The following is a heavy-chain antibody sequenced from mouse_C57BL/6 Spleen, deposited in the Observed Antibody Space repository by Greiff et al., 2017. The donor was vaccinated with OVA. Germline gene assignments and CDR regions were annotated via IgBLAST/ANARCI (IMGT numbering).Heavy chain of an antibody. D-gene: IGHD4-1*01. V-gene: IGHV5-16*01. J-gene: IGHJ3*01. CDR3: ALNWDGRFAY. Sequence: EVMLVESEGGLVQPGSSMKLSCTASGFTFSDYYMAWVRQVPEKGLEWVANINYDGSSTYYLDSLKSRFIISRDNAKNILYLQMSSLKSEDTATYYCALNWDGRFAYWGQGTLVTVSA. CDR1: GFTFSDYY. CDR2: INYDGSST.